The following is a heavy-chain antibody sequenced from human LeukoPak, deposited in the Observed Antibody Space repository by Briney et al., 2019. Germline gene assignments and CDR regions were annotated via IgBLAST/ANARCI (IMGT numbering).Heavy chain of an antibody. CDR1: GFSFSDYY. CDR2: ISSASTTI. V-gene: IGHV3-11*04. Sequence: GGSLRLSCAASGFSFSDYYMSWIRQGPGKGLEWVSYISSASTTIYYVDSVKGRFTVSRDNAKNSLSLQMDSLGAEDTAVYYCGRDSVVRGVIIRYFDYWGQGTLVTVSS. D-gene: IGHD3-10*01. J-gene: IGHJ4*02. CDR3: GRDSVVRGVIIRYFDY.